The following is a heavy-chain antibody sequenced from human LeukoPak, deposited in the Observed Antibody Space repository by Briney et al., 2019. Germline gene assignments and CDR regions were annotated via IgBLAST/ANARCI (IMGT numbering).Heavy chain of an antibody. D-gene: IGHD5-24*01. Sequence: GGSLRLSCAASGFTFSSYSMNWVRQAPGKGLVWVSRINSDGSSTSYADSVKGRFTISRDNAKNTLYLQMNSLRAEDTAVYYCAREESPYYYYGMDVWGQGTTVTVSS. CDR2: INSDGSST. CDR3: AREESPYYYYGMDV. CDR1: GFTFSSYS. J-gene: IGHJ6*02. V-gene: IGHV3-74*01.